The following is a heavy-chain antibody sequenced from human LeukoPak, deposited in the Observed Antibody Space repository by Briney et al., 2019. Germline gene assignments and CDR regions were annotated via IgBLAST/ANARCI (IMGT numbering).Heavy chain of an antibody. CDR1: GGTFSSYA. J-gene: IGHJ4*02. CDR2: IIPILGIA. D-gene: IGHD5-24*01. Sequence: SVKVSCKASGGTFSSYAISWVRQAPGQGLEWMGRIIPILGIANYAQKFQGGVTITADKSTSTAYMELSSLRSEDTAVYYCARDTHPGGDGYNYWGQGTLVTVSS. CDR3: ARDTHPGGDGYNY. V-gene: IGHV1-69*04.